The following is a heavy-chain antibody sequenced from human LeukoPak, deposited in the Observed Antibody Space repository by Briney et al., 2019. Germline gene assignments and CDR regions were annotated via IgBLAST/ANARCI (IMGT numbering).Heavy chain of an antibody. D-gene: IGHD3-22*01. J-gene: IGHJ4*02. CDR1: GFTFSSYW. Sequence: GGSLRLSCAASGFTFSSYWMSWVRQAPGKGLEWVANIKQDGSEKYYVDSVKGRFTISRDNAKNSLYLQMNSLRAEDTAVYYCATTAWHYYDSSGYYLYPLDYWGQGTLVTVSS. CDR2: IKQDGSEK. CDR3: ATTAWHYYDSSGYYLYPLDY. V-gene: IGHV3-7*01.